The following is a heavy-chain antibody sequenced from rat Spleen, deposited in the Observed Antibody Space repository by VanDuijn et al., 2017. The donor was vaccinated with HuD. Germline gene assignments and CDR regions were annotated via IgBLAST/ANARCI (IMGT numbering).Heavy chain of an antibody. V-gene: IGHV5-29*01. Sequence: EVQLVESGGGLVQPGRSLKLSCAASGFTFSNYGMAWVRQAPTKGLEWVATISYDGSSTYYPDYVKGRFTISRDNAENIVYMQMNSRKSEDTATYYCAVAGYGYWGQGVMVTVSS. CDR1: GFTFSNYG. CDR3: AVAGYGY. J-gene: IGHJ2*01. CDR2: ISYDGSST. D-gene: IGHD1-7*01.